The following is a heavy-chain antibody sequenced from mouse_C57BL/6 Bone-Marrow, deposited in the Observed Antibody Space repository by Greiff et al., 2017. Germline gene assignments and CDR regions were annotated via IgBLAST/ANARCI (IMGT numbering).Heavy chain of an antibody. CDR2: ISSGGSYT. J-gene: IGHJ2*01. CDR1: GFTFSSYG. CDR3: ARQDGYFLYYFDY. V-gene: IGHV5-6*01. Sequence: EVKVVESGGDLVKPGGSLKLSCAASGFTFSSYGMSWVRQTPDKRLEWVATISSGGSYTYYPDSVKGRFTISRDNAKNTQYLQMSSLKSEDTAMYYCARQDGYFLYYFDYWGQGTTLTVSS. D-gene: IGHD2-3*01.